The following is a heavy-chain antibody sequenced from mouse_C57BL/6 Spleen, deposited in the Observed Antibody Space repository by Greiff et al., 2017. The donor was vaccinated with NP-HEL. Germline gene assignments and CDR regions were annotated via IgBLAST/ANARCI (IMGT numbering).Heavy chain of an antibody. CDR1: GYAFSSSW. Sequence: QVQLQQSGPELVKPGASVKISCKASGYAFSSSWMNWVKQRPGKGLEWIGRIYPGDGDTNYNGKFKGKATLTADKSSSTAYMQLSSLTSEDSAVYFCARRLSYLYGSPWYFDVWGTGTTVTVSS. D-gene: IGHD1-1*01. V-gene: IGHV1-82*01. J-gene: IGHJ1*03. CDR2: IYPGDGDT. CDR3: ARRLSYLYGSPWYFDV.